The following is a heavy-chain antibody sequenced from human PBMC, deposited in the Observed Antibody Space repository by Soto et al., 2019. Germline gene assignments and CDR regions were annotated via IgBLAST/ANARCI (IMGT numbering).Heavy chain of an antibody. D-gene: IGHD6-13*01. CDR2: IIPIFGTA. V-gene: IGHV1-69*06. Sequence: EASVKVSCKASGGTFSSYAISWVRQAPGQGLEWMGGIIPIFGTANYAQKFQGRVTITADKSTSTAYMELSSLRSEDTAVYYCARGILTGIAAPYYYYYGMDVWGQGTTVTVSS. CDR1: GGTFSSYA. J-gene: IGHJ6*02. CDR3: ARGILTGIAAPYYYYYGMDV.